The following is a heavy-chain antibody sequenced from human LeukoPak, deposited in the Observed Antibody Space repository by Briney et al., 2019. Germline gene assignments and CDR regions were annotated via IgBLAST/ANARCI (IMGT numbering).Heavy chain of an antibody. J-gene: IGHJ4*02. CDR2: ISYDGSNK. CDR1: GFTFSSYA. Sequence: GRSLRLSCAASGFTFSSYAMHWVRQAPGKGLEWVAVISYDGSNKYYADSVKGRFTISRDNAKNSLYLQMNSLRAEDTAVYYCASPFDYWGQGTLVTVSS. V-gene: IGHV3-30-3*01. CDR3: ASPFDY.